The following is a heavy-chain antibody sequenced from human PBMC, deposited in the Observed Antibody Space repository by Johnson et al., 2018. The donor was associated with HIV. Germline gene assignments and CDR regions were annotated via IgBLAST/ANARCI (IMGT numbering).Heavy chain of an antibody. CDR1: GFTFSSYA. D-gene: IGHD2-21*02. V-gene: IGHV3-23*04. CDR2: ISGSGGST. CDR3: ARGAWSYCGGDCYGYPPDAFDI. Sequence: VQLVESGGGLVQPGGSLRLSCAASGFTFSSYAMSWVRQAPGKGLEWVSAISGSGGSTYYADSVTGRFTTSRDPSKNSLYLQLNSQRAGDTAVYYCARGAWSYCGGDCYGYPPDAFDIWGQVTMVTVSS. J-gene: IGHJ3*02.